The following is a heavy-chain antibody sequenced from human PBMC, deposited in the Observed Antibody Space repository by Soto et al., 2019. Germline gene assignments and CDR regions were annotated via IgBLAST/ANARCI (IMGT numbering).Heavy chain of an antibody. CDR1: GFTFSSYS. D-gene: IGHD6-13*01. CDR3: ASCIAPACTYLDWFDP. CDR2: ISSSSSYI. V-gene: IGHV3-21*01. Sequence: GGSLRLSCAASGFTFSSYSMNWVRQAPGKGLEWVSSISSSSSYIYYADSVKGRFTISRDNAKNSLYLQMNSLRAEDAAVYYCASCIAPACTYLDWFDPWGQGTLVTVSS. J-gene: IGHJ5*02.